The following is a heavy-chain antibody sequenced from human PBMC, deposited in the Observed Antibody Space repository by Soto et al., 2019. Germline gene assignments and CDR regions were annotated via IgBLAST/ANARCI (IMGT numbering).Heavy chain of an antibody. J-gene: IGHJ4*02. V-gene: IGHV3-30-3*01. CDR1: GFTFSSYA. CDR2: ISYDGSNK. Sequence: QVQLVESGGGVVQPGRSLRLSCAASGFTFSSYAMHWVRQAPGKGLEWVAVISYDGSNKYYAVSVKGRFTISRDNSKNTLYLQMNSLRAEDTAVYYCARAEIGRARKLLWFGELFAYWGQGTLVTVSS. CDR3: ARAEIGRARKLLWFGELFAY. D-gene: IGHD3-10*01.